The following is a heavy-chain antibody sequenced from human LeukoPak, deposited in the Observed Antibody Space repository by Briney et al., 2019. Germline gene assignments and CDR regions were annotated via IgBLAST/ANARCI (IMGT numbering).Heavy chain of an antibody. V-gene: IGHV3-7*01. CDR2: INQDGSAR. CDR3: ARHTPFGVADYFFDP. J-gene: IGHJ5*02. D-gene: IGHD3-3*01. Sequence: PGESLRLSCAASGFSSSSYWMAWVRQAPGKGLEWVANINQDGSARNYVGSMKGRFTISRDNARNSLHLQMNSLRVEDTAVYYCARHTPFGVADYFFDPWGQGTLVTVSS. CDR1: GFSSSSYW.